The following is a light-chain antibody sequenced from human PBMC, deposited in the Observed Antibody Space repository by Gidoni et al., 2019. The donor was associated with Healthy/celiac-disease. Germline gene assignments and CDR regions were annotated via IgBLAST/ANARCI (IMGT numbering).Light chain of an antibody. V-gene: IGLV1-44*01. CDR2: SNN. Sequence: QSVLTQPPSASGTPGQGVTISCSGSSSNIGSNTVNWYQQLPGTAPKLLIYSNNQRPSGVPDRFSGSKSGTSASLAISGLQSEDEADYYCAAWDDSLTGVVFGGGTKLTVL. CDR1: SSNIGSNT. J-gene: IGLJ2*01. CDR3: AAWDDSLTGVV.